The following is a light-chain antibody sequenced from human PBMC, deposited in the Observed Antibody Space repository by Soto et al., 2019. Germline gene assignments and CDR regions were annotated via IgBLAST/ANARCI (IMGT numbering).Light chain of an antibody. CDR1: QDIRNA. CDR3: LQHNSYPFT. CDR2: GAS. V-gene: IGKV1-17*01. J-gene: IGKJ3*01. Sequence: DIQMTQSPSSLSASVGDRVTITCRASQDIRNALGWYQQKPGKAPKRLIYGASSLQSGVTSRFSGSRSGTEFTLTISSLQPEDFATYYCLQHNSYPFTFGPGTKVDIK.